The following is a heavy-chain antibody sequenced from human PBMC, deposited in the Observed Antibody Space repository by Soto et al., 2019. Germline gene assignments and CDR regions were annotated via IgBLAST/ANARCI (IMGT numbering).Heavy chain of an antibody. Sequence: ASVKVSCKASGYTFTSYGISWVRQAPGQRLEWMGWINGDNGNTKYSQKFQGRVTITRDTSASTAYMELSSLRSEDTAVYYCARPNYYDNSGYPNWFDPWGQGTLVTVSS. V-gene: IGHV1-3*01. CDR2: INGDNGNT. D-gene: IGHD3-22*01. J-gene: IGHJ5*02. CDR3: ARPNYYDNSGYPNWFDP. CDR1: GYTFTSYG.